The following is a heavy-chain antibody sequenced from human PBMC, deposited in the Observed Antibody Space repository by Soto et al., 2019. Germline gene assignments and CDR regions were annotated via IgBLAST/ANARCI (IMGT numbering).Heavy chain of an antibody. Sequence: QVQLVQSGAEVKKPGASVKVSCKASGYTFTSYGISWVRQAPGQGLERMGWISAYNGNTNDAQKLQGRVTMTTDTSTSTAYMELRSLRSDDTAVYYCARYHGDYYYYYGMDVWGQGTTVTVSS. J-gene: IGHJ6*02. CDR2: ISAYNGNT. CDR1: GYTFTSYG. CDR3: ARYHGDYYYYYGMDV. V-gene: IGHV1-18*01. D-gene: IGHD4-17*01.